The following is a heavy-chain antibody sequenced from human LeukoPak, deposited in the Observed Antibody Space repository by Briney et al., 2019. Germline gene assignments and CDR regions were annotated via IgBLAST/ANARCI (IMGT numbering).Heavy chain of an antibody. CDR1: GGSISSFY. D-gene: IGHD2-15*01. V-gene: IGHV4-59*08. Sequence: PSETLSLTCTVSGGSISSFYWSWIRQPPGKGLEWIGYTYHSESPNYNPSLKSRATISVDTSKNQFSLKLSSATAADTAFYYCARHELGYCSGGRCPYWLDYWGQGTLVTVSS. CDR2: TYHSESP. J-gene: IGHJ4*02. CDR3: ARHELGYCSGGRCPYWLDY.